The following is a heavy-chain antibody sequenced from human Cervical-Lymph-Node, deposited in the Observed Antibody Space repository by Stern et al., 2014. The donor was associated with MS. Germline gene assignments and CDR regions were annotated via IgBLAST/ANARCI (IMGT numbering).Heavy chain of an antibody. D-gene: IGHD6-19*01. Sequence: VQLLESGGGLAPPGGSLRLSCAASGSTFSSYSMNWVPQAPGKGLQCVSYISTSSRTIYYADSVKGRFTISRDNAKNALYLLMNSLRAEDTAVYYWATARSSSAVDAFDIWGQGTMVTVSS. CDR3: ATARSSSAVDAFDI. J-gene: IGHJ3*02. CDR1: GSTFSSYS. V-gene: IGHV3-48*01. CDR2: ISTSSRTI.